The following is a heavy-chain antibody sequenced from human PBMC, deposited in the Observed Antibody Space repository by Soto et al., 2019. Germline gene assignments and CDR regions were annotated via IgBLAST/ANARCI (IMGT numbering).Heavy chain of an antibody. CDR3: EGGGPAVTTSSSYTSGMDV. V-gene: IGHV3-33*01. J-gene: IGHJ6*02. Sequence: QVQLVESGGGVVQPGRSLRLSCAASGFTFSSYGMHWVRQAPGKGLEWVAVIWYDGSNKYYADSVKGRFTISRDNSKNPLYRKMTSLRAGNTVLYYCEGGGPAVTTSSSYTSGMDVWGQGTTATVSS. CDR2: IWYDGSNK. D-gene: IGHD4-17*01. CDR1: GFTFSSYG.